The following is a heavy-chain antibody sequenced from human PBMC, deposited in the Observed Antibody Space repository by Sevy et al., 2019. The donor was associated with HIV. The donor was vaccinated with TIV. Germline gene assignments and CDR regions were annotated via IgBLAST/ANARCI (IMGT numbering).Heavy chain of an antibody. D-gene: IGHD3-9*01. CDR1: GFTFSSYG. Sequence: GGSLRLSCAASGFTFSSYGMHWVRQAPGKGLEWVAFIWYDGSDKYYADSVKGRFAISRDNSKNTLYLQMNTLRIEETAVYYCASDILTGSDYWGQGTLVTVSS. CDR2: IWYDGSDK. V-gene: IGHV3-30*02. CDR3: ASDILTGSDY. J-gene: IGHJ4*02.